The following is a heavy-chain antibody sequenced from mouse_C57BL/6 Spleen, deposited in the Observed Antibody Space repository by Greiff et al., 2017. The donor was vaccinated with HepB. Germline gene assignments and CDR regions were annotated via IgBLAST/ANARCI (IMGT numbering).Heavy chain of an antibody. V-gene: IGHV1-52*01. CDR1: GYTFTSYW. CDR3: ALPYYYGSSYFDY. CDR2: IDPSDSET. J-gene: IGHJ2*01. Sequence: QVQLQQPGAELVRPGSSVKLSCKASGYTFTSYWMHWVKQRPIQGLEWIGNIDPSDSETHYNQKFKDKATLTVDKSSSTAYMQLSSLTSEDSAVYYCALPYYYGSSYFDYWGQGTTLTVSS. D-gene: IGHD1-1*01.